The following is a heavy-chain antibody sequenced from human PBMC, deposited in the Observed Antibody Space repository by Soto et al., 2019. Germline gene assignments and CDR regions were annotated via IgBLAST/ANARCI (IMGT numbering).Heavy chain of an antibody. CDR3: AASVLTGYYGGFDY. V-gene: IGHV4-59*08. CDR2: IYYSGST. CDR1: GGSGSSYY. D-gene: IGHD3-9*01. J-gene: IGHJ4*02. Sequence: SETLSLTCTVSGGSGSSYYWSWIRQPPGKGLEWIAYIYYSGSTNYNPSLKSRVTISVDTSKNQFSLNLSSVTAADTAVYYCAASVLTGYYGGFDYWGQGTLVTVS.